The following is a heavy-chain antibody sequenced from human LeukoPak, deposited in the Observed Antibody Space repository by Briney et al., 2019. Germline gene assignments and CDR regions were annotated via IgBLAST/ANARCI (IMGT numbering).Heavy chain of an antibody. CDR2: ISGSGGST. J-gene: IGHJ4*02. CDR3: APGRRYFDY. V-gene: IGHV3-23*01. Sequence: GGSLRLSCAVSGFTFSSFAMSCVRQAPGKGLEWVSAISGSGGSTYYADSVKGRFTISRDNSKNTLYLQMNSLRAEDTAVYYCAPGRRYFDYWGQGTLVTVSS. D-gene: IGHD3-10*01. CDR1: GFTFSSFA.